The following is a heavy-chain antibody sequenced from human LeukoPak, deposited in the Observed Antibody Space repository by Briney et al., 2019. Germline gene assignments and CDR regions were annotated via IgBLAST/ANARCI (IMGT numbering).Heavy chain of an antibody. D-gene: IGHD3-22*01. J-gene: IGHJ4*02. V-gene: IGHV3-7*03. CDR2: IKQDGSEK. Sequence: GGSLRLACAASGFTFSSYWMSWVRQAPGKGLEWVANIKQDGSEKYYVDSVKGRFTISRDNAKNSLYLQMNSLRAEDTAVYYCAGRYYYDSSAAFDYWGQGTLVTVSS. CDR3: AGRYYYDSSAAFDY. CDR1: GFTFSSYW.